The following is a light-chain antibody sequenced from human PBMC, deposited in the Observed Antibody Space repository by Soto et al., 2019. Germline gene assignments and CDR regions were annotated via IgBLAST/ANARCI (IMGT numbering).Light chain of an antibody. CDR2: GAS. CDR3: QRYGSSPPFT. J-gene: IGKJ2*01. CDR1: QRISSRY. Sequence: EIVLTQSPGTLSLSPRERATLSCRASQRISSRYLAWYQQKPGQAPRLLISGASTRATGIPDRFSGSGSGTDFTLTISRLEPEDFAVYFCQRYGSSPPFTFGQGTKVEI. V-gene: IGKV3-20*01.